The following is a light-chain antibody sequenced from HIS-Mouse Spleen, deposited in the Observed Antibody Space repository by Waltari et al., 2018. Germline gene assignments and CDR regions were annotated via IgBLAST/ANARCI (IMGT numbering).Light chain of an antibody. CDR1: TMGSKS. J-gene: IGLJ2*01. CDR3: QVWDSSSDHVV. V-gene: IGLV3-21*03. Sequence: SYVLTQPPSVSVAPGKTARLTCGGNTMGSKSVPWYQQKPGQAPVLVVYDDSDRPSGIPERFSGSNSGNTATLTISRVEAGDEADYYCQVWDSSSDHVVFGGGTKLTVL. CDR2: DDS.